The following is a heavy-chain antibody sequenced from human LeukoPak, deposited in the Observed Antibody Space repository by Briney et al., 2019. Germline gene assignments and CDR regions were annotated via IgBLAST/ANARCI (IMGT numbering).Heavy chain of an antibody. CDR3: ARRYCSSTSCLNYYFDY. CDR1: GYTFTSYG. Sequence: ASVKVSCKASGYTFTSYGISWVRQAPGQGLEWMGWISAYNGNTNYAQKLQGRVTMTTDTSTSAAYMELRSLRSDDTAVYYCARRYCSSTSCLNYYFDYWAREPWSPSPQ. V-gene: IGHV1-18*01. D-gene: IGHD2-2*01. CDR2: ISAYNGNT. J-gene: IGHJ4*02.